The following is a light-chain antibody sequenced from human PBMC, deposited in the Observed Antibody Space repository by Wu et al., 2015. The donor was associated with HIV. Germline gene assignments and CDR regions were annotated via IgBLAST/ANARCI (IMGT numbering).Light chain of an antibody. Sequence: EVVLTQSPATLSVSPGERATLSCRASQTVNSNLAWYQQKPGQAPRLLIYGASSRATGIPDRFSGSGSGTDFTLTISRLEPEDFAVYYCQQYGSSWTFGQGTKVEIK. CDR1: QTVNSN. CDR2: GAS. CDR3: QQYGSSWT. J-gene: IGKJ1*01. V-gene: IGKV3-20*01.